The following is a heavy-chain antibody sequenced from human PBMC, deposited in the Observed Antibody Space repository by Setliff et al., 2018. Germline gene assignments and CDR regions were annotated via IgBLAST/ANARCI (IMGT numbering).Heavy chain of an antibody. CDR1: GGYVKSHY. J-gene: IGHJ4*02. CDR2: VFYSGDT. D-gene: IGHD3-22*01. Sequence: SETLSLTCTVSGGYVKSHYWSWIRQTPEKGLEWIGFVFYSGDTRYNPSLKSRVTMSVDTSMNQFSLNLNSVTAADTAVYYCARDRTYYDSSGYYYLAYWGQGTLVTVSS. CDR3: ARDRTYYDSSGYYYLAY. V-gene: IGHV4-59*02.